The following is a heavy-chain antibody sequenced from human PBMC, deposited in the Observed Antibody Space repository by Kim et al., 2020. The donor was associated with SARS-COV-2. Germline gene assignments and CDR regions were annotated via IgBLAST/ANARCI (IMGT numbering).Heavy chain of an antibody. Sequence: GGSLRLSCAASGFTFSSYSMNWVRQAPGKGLEWVSGIRISSTYTVYADSLKGRITISRDNARDSLYLQMNSLRVDDTAVYYCAREARRRWRDKESADAFDIWGQGTLLIVSS. CDR3: AREARRRWRDKESADAFDI. D-gene: IGHD3-3*01. J-gene: IGHJ3*02. CDR2: IRISSTYT. V-gene: IGHV3-21*01. CDR1: GFTFSSYS.